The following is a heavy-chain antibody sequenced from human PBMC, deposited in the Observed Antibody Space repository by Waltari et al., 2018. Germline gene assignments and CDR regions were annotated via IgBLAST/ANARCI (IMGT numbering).Heavy chain of an antibody. V-gene: IGHV3-74*01. CDR1: GFNFSTPW. J-gene: IGHJ4*02. Sequence: EVQLVESGGGLVQPGGSLRLSCAASGFNFSTPWMHWFRQAPGMGLEPVARVSADGDIKLYVHSVEGRFTTSRDNAKNTLYLQMSGLGAEDTAVYFWGRGWVFWGQGTLVTVSS. CDR2: VSADGDIK. D-gene: IGHD3-16*01. CDR3: GRGWVF.